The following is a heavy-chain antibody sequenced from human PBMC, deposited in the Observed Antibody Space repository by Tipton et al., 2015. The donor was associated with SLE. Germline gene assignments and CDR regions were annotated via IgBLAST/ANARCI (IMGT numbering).Heavy chain of an antibody. D-gene: IGHD1-1*01. CDR2: ISYSGST. CDR1: DDSISSTSYY. Sequence: TLSLTCAVSDDSISSTSYYWGWIRQPPGKGLEWIGSISYSGSTYYNPSLRSRVTISVDTSKKQFSLKLRSVTAADTAIYFCARLLADLEYHYYFGMDVWGQGTTVTVSS. J-gene: IGHJ6*02. CDR3: ARLLADLEYHYYFGMDV. V-gene: IGHV4-39*01.